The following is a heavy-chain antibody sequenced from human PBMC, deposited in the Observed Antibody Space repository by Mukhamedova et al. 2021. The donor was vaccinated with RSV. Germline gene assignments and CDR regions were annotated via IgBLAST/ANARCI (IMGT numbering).Heavy chain of an antibody. Sequence: AEYMGGRFTISRDNSRNTLYLQMNSLRAEDTAVYYCAGFFPRYSSGWYNLDYWGQGTLVTVAS. D-gene: IGHD6-19*01. J-gene: IGHJ4*02. V-gene: IGHV3-53*01. CDR3: AGFFPRYSSGWYNLDY.